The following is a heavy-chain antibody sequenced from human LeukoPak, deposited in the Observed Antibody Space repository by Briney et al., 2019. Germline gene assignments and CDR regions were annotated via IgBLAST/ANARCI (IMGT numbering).Heavy chain of an antibody. CDR3: ARDLTGYCSGGRCYTHFDY. CDR2: ILYDGSNK. V-gene: IGHV3-30*03. Sequence: GGSLRLSCAASGFTFSTSAMHWVRQAPGKGLEWVAVILYDGSNKYYADSVKGRFTISRDNSKNTLYLQMNSLRAEDTAVYYCARDLTGYCSGGRCYTHFDYWGQGTLVTVSS. J-gene: IGHJ4*02. CDR1: GFTFSTSA. D-gene: IGHD2-15*01.